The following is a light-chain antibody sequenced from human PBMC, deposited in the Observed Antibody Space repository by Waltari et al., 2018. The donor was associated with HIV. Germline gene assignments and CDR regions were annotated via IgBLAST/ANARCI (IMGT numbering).Light chain of an antibody. Sequence: DIVMTQSPDSLAVSLGERATINCKSSQRVFYSSNNKNYLAWYQQKPGQPPKLLIYWASTRESGVPDRFSGSGSGTDFTLTISSLQAEDVAVYYCQQYYSTPWTFGQGTKVEIK. CDR1: QRVFYSSNNKNY. V-gene: IGKV4-1*01. CDR2: WAS. CDR3: QQYYSTPWT. J-gene: IGKJ1*01.